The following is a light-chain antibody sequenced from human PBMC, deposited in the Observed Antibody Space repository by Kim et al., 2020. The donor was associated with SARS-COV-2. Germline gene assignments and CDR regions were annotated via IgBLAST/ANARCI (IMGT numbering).Light chain of an antibody. J-gene: IGKJ2*01. Sequence: SPGDRATLSCRASQRVSSIYLAWYQQKPGQAPRLLIYGASNRATGIPDRFSGSASGTDFTLTISRLEPEDFALYYCQQYDNSPYTFGQGTKLEI. CDR2: GAS. CDR1: QRVSSIY. CDR3: QQYDNSPYT. V-gene: IGKV3-20*01.